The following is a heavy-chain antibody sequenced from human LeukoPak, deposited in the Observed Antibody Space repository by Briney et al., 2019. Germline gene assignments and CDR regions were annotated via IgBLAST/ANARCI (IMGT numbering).Heavy chain of an antibody. CDR1: GFTFSSYG. CDR2: ISYDGSNK. V-gene: IGHV3-30*18. Sequence: GGSLRLSCAASGFTFSSYGMHWVRQAPGKGLEWVAVISYDGSNKYYADSVKGRFTISRDNSKNTLYPQMNSLRAEDTAVYYCAKEGYGDYVHWGQGTLVTVSS. CDR3: AKEGYGDYVH. J-gene: IGHJ4*02. D-gene: IGHD4-17*01.